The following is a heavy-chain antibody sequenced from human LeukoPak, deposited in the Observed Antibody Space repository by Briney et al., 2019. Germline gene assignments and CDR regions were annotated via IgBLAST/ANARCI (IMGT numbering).Heavy chain of an antibody. CDR2: IYYSGST. D-gene: IGHD3-22*01. V-gene: IGHV4-61*08. J-gene: IGHJ4*02. CDR1: GGSISSGGYY. CDR3: ARYDSSGYWADY. Sequence: SETLSLTCTVSGGSISSGGYYWSWIRQHPGKGLEWIGYIYYSGSTNYNPSLKSRVTISVDTSKNQFSLKLSSVTAADTAVYYCARYDSSGYWADYWGQGTLVTVSS.